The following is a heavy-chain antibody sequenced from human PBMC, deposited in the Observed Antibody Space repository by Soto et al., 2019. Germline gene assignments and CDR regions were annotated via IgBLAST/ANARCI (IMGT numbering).Heavy chain of an antibody. D-gene: IGHD3-9*01. CDR1: GFTLGDYS. CDR2: IRSKAYGGTT. CDR3: TRDYDILTGTDWDYFDY. J-gene: IGHJ4*02. Sequence: GGSLRLACTASGFTLGDYSTIWFRQAPGKGLEWVGFIRSKAYGGTTEYAASVKGRFTISRDDSKSIAYLQMNSLKTEDTAVYYCTRDYDILTGTDWDYFDYWGQGTLVTVSS. V-gene: IGHV3-49*03.